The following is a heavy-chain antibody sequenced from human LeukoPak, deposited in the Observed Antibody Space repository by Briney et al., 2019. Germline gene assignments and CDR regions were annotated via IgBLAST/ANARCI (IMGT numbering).Heavy chain of an antibody. CDR1: GGSFSGYY. D-gene: IGHD4-17*01. CDR2: ISGSGGST. V-gene: IGHV3-23*01. J-gene: IGHJ4*02. CDR3: AKDLSGDYVY. Sequence: PSGTLSLTCAVYGGSFSGYYWSWIRQPPGKGLEWVSTISGSGGSTYYADSVKGRFTISRDNSKNTLYLQMNSLRAEDTAVYYCAKDLSGDYVYWGQGTLVTVSS.